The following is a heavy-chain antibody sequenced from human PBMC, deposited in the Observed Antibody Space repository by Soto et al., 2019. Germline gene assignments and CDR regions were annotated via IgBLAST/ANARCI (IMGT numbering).Heavy chain of an antibody. D-gene: IGHD3-22*01. CDR3: AKDRWQYYYDSSGYSGFDY. J-gene: IGHJ4*02. V-gene: IGHV3-23*01. Sequence: EVQLLESGGGLVQPGGSLRLSCAASGFTFSSYAMSWVRQAPGKGLEWVSAISGSGGSTYYADSVKGRFTISRDNSKNTLYLQMNSLRAEDTAVYYCAKDRWQYYYDSSGYSGFDYWGQGTLVTVSS. CDR1: GFTFSSYA. CDR2: ISGSGGST.